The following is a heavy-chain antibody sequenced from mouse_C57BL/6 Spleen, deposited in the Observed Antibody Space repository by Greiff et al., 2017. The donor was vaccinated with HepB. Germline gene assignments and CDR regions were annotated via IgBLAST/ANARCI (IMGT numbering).Heavy chain of an antibody. V-gene: IGHV3-1*01. J-gene: IGHJ2*01. Sequence: EVQLQESGPGMVKPSQSLSLTCTVTGYSITSGYDWHWIRHFPGNKLEWMGYISYSGSTNYNPSLKSRISITHDTSKNHFFLKLNSVTTEDTATYYCARGIYYGYDVYYFDYWGQGTTLTVSS. CDR2: ISYSGST. CDR1: GYSITSGYD. CDR3: ARGIYYGYDVYYFDY. D-gene: IGHD2-2*01.